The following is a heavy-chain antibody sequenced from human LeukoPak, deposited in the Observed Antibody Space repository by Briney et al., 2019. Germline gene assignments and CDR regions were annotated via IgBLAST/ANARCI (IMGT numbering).Heavy chain of an antibody. J-gene: IGHJ4*02. Sequence: SVKVSCKASGGTFSSYAISWVRQAPRQGREWMGGIIPIFGTANYAQKFQGRVTITTDESTSTAYMELSSLRSEDTAVYYCAREPYGSGSYYNVLDYWGQGTLVTVSS. CDR1: GGTFSSYA. CDR3: AREPYGSGSYYNVLDY. D-gene: IGHD3-10*01. CDR2: IIPIFGTA. V-gene: IGHV1-69*05.